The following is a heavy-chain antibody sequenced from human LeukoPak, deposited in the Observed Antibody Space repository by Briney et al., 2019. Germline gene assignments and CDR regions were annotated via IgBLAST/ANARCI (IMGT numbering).Heavy chain of an antibody. V-gene: IGHV1-69*04. Sequence: GASVKVSCKASGGTFSCYAISMVRQAPGQGLEWMGRIIPILGIANYAQKFQGRVTITADKSTSTAYMELSSLRSEDTAVYYCARVSSGSYSSWGQGTLVTVSS. D-gene: IGHD1-26*01. CDR1: GGTFSCYA. CDR2: IIPILGIA. CDR3: ARVSSGSYSS. J-gene: IGHJ4*02.